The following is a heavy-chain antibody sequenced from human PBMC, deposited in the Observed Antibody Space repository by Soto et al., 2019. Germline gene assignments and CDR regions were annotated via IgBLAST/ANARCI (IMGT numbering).Heavy chain of an antibody. J-gene: IGHJ4*02. CDR3: ARTGYSSGSLIYPFDY. CDR2: IYPGDSDT. Sequence: PGESLKISCKGSGYSFTSHWIGWVRQMPGKGLEWMGIIYPGDSDTRYSPSFQGQVTISADKSISTAYLQWSSLKASDTAMYYCARTGYSSGSLIYPFDYWGQGTLVTVSS. CDR1: GYSFTSHW. D-gene: IGHD6-19*01. V-gene: IGHV5-51*01.